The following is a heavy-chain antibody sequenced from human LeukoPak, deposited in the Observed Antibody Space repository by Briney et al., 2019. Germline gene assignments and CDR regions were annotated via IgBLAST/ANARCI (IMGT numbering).Heavy chain of an antibody. J-gene: IGHJ4*02. CDR2: INHSGST. CDR3: ARQSY. CDR1: GGSFSGYY. V-gene: IGHV4-34*01. Sequence: SETLSLTCADYGGSFSGYYWSWIRQPPGKGLEWIGEINHSGSTNYNPSLKSRVTISVDTSKNQFSLKLSSVTAADTAVYYCARQSYWGQGTLVTVSS.